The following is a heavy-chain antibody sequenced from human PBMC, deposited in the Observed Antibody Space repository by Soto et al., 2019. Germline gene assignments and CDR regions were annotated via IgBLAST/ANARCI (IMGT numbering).Heavy chain of an antibody. V-gene: IGHV4-39*01. CDR1: GGSISSSIYY. Sequence: SETLSLTCTVSGGSISSSIYYWGWIRQPPGKGLEWIGSIYYSGSTYYNPSLKSRVTISVDTSKNQFSLKLSSVTAADTAVYYCARPLMGDAFDIWGQGTMVTVSS. J-gene: IGHJ3*02. D-gene: IGHD3-16*01. CDR3: ARPLMGDAFDI. CDR2: IYYSGST.